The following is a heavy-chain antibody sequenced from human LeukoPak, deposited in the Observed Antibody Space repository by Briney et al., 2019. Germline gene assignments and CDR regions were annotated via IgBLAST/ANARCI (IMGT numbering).Heavy chain of an antibody. CDR1: GFTFSSYA. Sequence: YPGGSLRLSCAASGFTFSSYAMYWVRQAPGKGLEWVALMSYDGSNKYYADSVKSRFTISRDNSKNTLYLQMNSLRAEDTAVYHCAREGREWLSVGIDYWGRGTLVTVSS. D-gene: IGHD6-19*01. V-gene: IGHV3-30-3*01. CDR3: AREGREWLSVGIDY. J-gene: IGHJ4*02. CDR2: MSYDGSNK.